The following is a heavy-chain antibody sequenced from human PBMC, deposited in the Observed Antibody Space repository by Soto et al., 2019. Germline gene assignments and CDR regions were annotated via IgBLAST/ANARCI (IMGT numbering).Heavy chain of an antibody. J-gene: IGHJ6*02. V-gene: IGHV3-74*03. D-gene: IGHD6-13*01. CDR3: ARGGLQHALDV. CDR2: VNNDGTDT. CDR1: GFTFSNYW. Sequence: EVQLVESGGGLVQPGGSLRLSCAASGFTFSNYWMYWARQAPGKGLVWVSRVNNDGTDTTHADSVKGRFTISRDNAENTLYPQMNSLRAEDTAVYYCARGGLQHALDVWGQGSTVTVSS.